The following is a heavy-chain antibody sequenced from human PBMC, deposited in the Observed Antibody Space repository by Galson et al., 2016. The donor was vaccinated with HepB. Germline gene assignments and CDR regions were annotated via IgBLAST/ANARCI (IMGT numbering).Heavy chain of an antibody. V-gene: IGHV4-31*03. J-gene: IGHJ4*02. Sequence: TLSLTCTVSGGSIRSAAYYWSWIRQHPGKGLEWIGHIFYSGSTYYNPSLKSRLTISVDTFKKQFSLKLSSVTAADTAVYYCASFPSGFSYGLVYWGQGTLVTVSS. D-gene: IGHD5-18*01. CDR3: ASFPSGFSYGLVY. CDR2: IFYSGST. CDR1: GGSIRSAAYY.